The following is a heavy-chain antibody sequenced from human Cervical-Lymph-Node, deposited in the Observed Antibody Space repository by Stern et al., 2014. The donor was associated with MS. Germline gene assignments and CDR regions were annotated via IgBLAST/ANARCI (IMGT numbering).Heavy chain of an antibody. CDR2: IIPIFGTA. CDR3: ARYPRGSSGFWSGISYYYGMDV. D-gene: IGHD3-3*01. J-gene: IGHJ6*02. CDR1: GGTFSSYA. V-gene: IGHV1-69*01. Sequence: VQLVESGAEVKKPGSSVKVSCKASGGTFSSYAISWVRQAPGQGLEWMGGIIPIFGTANYAQKFQGRVTITADESTSTAYMELSSLRSEDTAVYYCARYPRGSSGFWSGISYYYGMDVWGQGTTVTVSS.